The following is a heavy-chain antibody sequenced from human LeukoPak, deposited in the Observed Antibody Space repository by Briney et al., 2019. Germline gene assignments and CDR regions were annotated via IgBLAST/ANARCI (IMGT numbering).Heavy chain of an antibody. J-gene: IGHJ4*02. CDR3: ARDAAAQQLVHYFDY. D-gene: IGHD6-13*01. CDR2: ISGSGGTT. V-gene: IGHV3-23*01. Sequence: GGSLRLSCAASGFTFSSYAMSWVRQAPGKGLEWVSAISGSGGTTYYADSVKGRFTISRDNSENMLYLQMNSLRAEDTAVYYCARDAAAQQLVHYFDYWGQGTLVTVSS. CDR1: GFTFSSYA.